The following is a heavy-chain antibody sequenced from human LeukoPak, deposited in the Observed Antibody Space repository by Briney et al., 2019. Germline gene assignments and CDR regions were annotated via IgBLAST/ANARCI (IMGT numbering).Heavy chain of an antibody. Sequence: SETLSLTCTVSGGSINNADYYWTWIRQHPGKGLEWIGFIFYSGNTYYNPSLKSRVTISIDTSKNQFSLKMNSVTAADTAVYYCATTTAHQFDFWGQGTLVTVSS. CDR2: IFYSGNT. D-gene: IGHD4-17*01. CDR1: GGSINNADYY. CDR3: ATTTAHQFDF. J-gene: IGHJ4*02. V-gene: IGHV4-31*03.